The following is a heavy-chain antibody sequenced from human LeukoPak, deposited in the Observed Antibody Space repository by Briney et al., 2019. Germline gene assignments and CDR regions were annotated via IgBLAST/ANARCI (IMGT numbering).Heavy chain of an antibody. J-gene: IGHJ4*02. V-gene: IGHV3-7*01. CDR3: ARGVGSSLLFYS. D-gene: IGHD6-6*01. CDR1: GFTFSSFW. CDR2: IKQDGSEK. Sequence: GGSLRLSCVASGFTFSSFWMTWVRQTPGKGLEWLANIKQDGSEKYYVDSVKGRFTISRDNAKNSLYLQMNSLRAEDTAVYYCARGVGSSLLFYSWGQGTLVTVSS.